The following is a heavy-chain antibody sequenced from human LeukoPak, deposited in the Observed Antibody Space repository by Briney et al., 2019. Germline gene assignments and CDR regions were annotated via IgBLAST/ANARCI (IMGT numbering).Heavy chain of an antibody. CDR2: MNPNSGNT. Sequence: SVKVSCKASGYTFTRYDINWVRQATGQGLEWMGWMNPNSGNTGYAQKFQGRVTMTRNTSISTAYMELRSRRSEETAVYYCARGTYYYDSSGSLVGYWGQGTLVTVSS. J-gene: IGHJ4*02. CDR3: ARGTYYYDSSGSLVGY. V-gene: IGHV1-8*01. D-gene: IGHD3-22*01. CDR1: GYTFTRYD.